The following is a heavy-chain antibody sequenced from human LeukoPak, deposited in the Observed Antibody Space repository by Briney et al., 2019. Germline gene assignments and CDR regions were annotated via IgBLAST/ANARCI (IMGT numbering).Heavy chain of an antibody. CDR3: TKDSVAMVTTSDY. CDR1: GFTFHDYA. CDR2: ISWNSGII. D-gene: IGHD5-18*01. J-gene: IGHJ4*02. V-gene: IGHV3-9*01. Sequence: GGSLRLSCAASGFTFHDYAMHWVRHAPGKGLEWVSGISWNSGIIGYADSVKGRFTTSRDNAKNSLYLQMNSLRPEDTALYYCTKDSVAMVTTSDYWGQGTLVTVSS.